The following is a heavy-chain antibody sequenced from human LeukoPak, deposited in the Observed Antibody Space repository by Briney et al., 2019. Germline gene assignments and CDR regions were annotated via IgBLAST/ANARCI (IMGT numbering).Heavy chain of an antibody. CDR1: GFTFSSYG. J-gene: IGHJ4*02. V-gene: IGHV3-30*18. CDR3: AKGGYFDWLFPDY. Sequence: GGSLRLSCAASGFTFSSYGMHWVRQAPGKGLEWVAVISYDGSNKYYADSVKGRFTISRDNSKSTLYLQMNSLRAEDTAVYYCAKGGYFDWLFPDYWGQGTLVTVSS. D-gene: IGHD3-9*01. CDR2: ISYDGSNK.